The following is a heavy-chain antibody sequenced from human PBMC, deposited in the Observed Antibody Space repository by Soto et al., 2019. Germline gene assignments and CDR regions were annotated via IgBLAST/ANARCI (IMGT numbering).Heavy chain of an antibody. D-gene: IGHD2-15*01. J-gene: IGHJ4*02. Sequence: SLVKVSCKASGGTFSSYPISWVRQAPGQGLEWMGGIIPIFGTANYAQKFQGRVTITADESTSTAYMELSSLRSEDTAVYYCARNGGGSSYRYFDYWGQGTLVTV. CDR1: GGTFSSYP. V-gene: IGHV1-69*13. CDR3: ARNGGGSSYRYFDY. CDR2: IIPIFGTA.